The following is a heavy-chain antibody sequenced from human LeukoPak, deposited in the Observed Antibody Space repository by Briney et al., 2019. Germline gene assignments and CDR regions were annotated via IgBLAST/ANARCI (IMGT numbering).Heavy chain of an antibody. CDR2: IIPILGIA. J-gene: IGHJ4*02. CDR3: AREDLQYYYDSSGYFLFDY. V-gene: IGHV1-69*04. Sequence: VASVKVSCKASGGTFSSYAISWVRQAPGQGLEWMGRIIPILGIANYAQKFQGRVTITADKSTSTAYMEPSSLRSEDTAVYYCAREDLQYYYDSSGYFLFDYWGQGTLVTVSS. CDR1: GGTFSSYA. D-gene: IGHD3-22*01.